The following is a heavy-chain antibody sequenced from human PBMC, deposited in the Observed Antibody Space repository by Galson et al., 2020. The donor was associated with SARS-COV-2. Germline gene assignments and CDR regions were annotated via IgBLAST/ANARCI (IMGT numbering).Heavy chain of an antibody. CDR1: GGSISSGGYY. Sequence: SETLSLTCTVSGGSISSGGYYWSWIRQHPGKGLEWIGYIYYSGSTYYNPSLKSRVTISVDTSKNQFSLKLSSVTAADTAVYYCARGVQGRIPHFQHWGQGTLVTVSS. CDR2: IYYSGST. J-gene: IGHJ1*01. V-gene: IGHV4-31*03. CDR3: ARGVQGRIPHFQH. D-gene: IGHD3-10*02.